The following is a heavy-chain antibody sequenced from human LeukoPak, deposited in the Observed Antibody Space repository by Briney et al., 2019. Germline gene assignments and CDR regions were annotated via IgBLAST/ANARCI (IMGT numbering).Heavy chain of an antibody. CDR2: IYPGDSDT. CDR3: ARRPVGNYYGLYWYFDL. CDR1: GYSFTSYW. J-gene: IGHJ2*01. D-gene: IGHD3-10*01. V-gene: IGHV5-51*01. Sequence: GESLKISCKGSGYSFTSYWIGWVRQMPGKGLEWMGIIYPGDSDTRYSPSFQGQVTISADKSISTAYLQWSSLKASDTAMYYCARRPVGNYYGLYWYFDLWGRGTLVTVSS.